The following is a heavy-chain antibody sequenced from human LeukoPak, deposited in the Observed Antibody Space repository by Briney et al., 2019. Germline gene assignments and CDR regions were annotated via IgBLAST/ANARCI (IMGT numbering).Heavy chain of an antibody. J-gene: IGHJ4*02. CDR3: ARMDRELFDY. Sequence: SVKVSCKASGYTFTGYYMHWVRQAPGQGLEWMGRIIPILGIANYAQKFQGRVTITADKSTSTAYMELSSLRSEDTAVYYCARMDRELFDYWGQGALVTVSS. V-gene: IGHV1-69*02. CDR2: IIPILGIA. D-gene: IGHD1-26*01. CDR1: GYTFTGYY.